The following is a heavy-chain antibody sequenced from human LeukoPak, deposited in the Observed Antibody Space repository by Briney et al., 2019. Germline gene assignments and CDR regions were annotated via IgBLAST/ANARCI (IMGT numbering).Heavy chain of an antibody. J-gene: IGHJ4*02. Sequence: GGSLRLSCAASGFAFSSYAMHWVRQAPGKGLEWVAFIRYDGNNKYYADSVKGRFTISRDNSKNTLYLQMNSLRAEDTAVYYCAKIQSETYYDFWSGYLGNDYFDYWGQGTLVTVSS. CDR3: AKIQSETYYDFWSGYLGNDYFDY. CDR2: IRYDGNNK. CDR1: GFAFSSYA. V-gene: IGHV3-30*02. D-gene: IGHD3-3*01.